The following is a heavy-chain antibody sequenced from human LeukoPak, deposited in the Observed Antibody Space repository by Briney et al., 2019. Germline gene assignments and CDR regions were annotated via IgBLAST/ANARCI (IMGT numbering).Heavy chain of an antibody. D-gene: IGHD3-22*01. J-gene: IGHJ4*02. V-gene: IGHV4-39*01. Sequence: PSETLSLTCTFTGSSISRNTHYWGWIRQPPGKGLELIGSMYYSGSTYYNPSLKSRVTISVDTSKNQFSLKLSSVTAADTAVYYCASLFDSSGYFYWGQGTLVTVSS. CDR1: GSSISRNTHY. CDR2: MYYSGST. CDR3: ASLFDSSGYFY.